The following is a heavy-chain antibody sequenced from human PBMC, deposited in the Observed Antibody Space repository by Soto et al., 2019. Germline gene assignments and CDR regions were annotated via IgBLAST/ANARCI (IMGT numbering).Heavy chain of an antibody. Sequence: QVQLVESGGAMVQPGRSLRLSCAASGFTFSNYGLHWVRQAPGKGLEWVAVISYDGGNKFYADSVKGRFTISRDNPKNTLYLQMNSLRPEDTDVYYCAKIIGFCGSSSCSRDYYYYYGMDVWGHGTTVTVSS. V-gene: IGHV3-30*18. CDR3: AKIIGFCGSSSCSRDYYYYYGMDV. CDR2: ISYDGGNK. D-gene: IGHD2-2*01. CDR1: GFTFSNYG. J-gene: IGHJ6*02.